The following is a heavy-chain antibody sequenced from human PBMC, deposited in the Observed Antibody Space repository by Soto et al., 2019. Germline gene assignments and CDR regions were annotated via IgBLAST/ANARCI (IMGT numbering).Heavy chain of an antibody. Sequence: GGSLRLSCAASGFTFSSYAMSWVRQAPGKGLEWVSAISGSGGSTYYADSVKGRFTISRDNSKNTLYLQMNSLRAEDTAVYYCARRNVVVVAATPTGDAFDIWGQGTMVTVS. CDR1: GFTFSSYA. J-gene: IGHJ3*02. V-gene: IGHV3-23*01. D-gene: IGHD2-15*01. CDR3: ARRNVVVVAATPTGDAFDI. CDR2: ISGSGGST.